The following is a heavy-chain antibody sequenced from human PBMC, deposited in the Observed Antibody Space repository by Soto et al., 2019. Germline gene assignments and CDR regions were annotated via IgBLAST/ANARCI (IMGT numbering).Heavy chain of an antibody. Sequence: GGSLRLSCAVSGFTFSNFSMNWVRQAPGKGLEWVSYIGGVGSARYYADSVKGRFTISRDNAKNSVFLQMNSLRVEDTAIYYCARDLGDYDSTGYLDSWGQGTLVTVS. CDR2: IGGVGSAR. CDR3: ARDLGDYDSTGYLDS. CDR1: GFTFSNFS. J-gene: IGHJ4*02. V-gene: IGHV3-48*01. D-gene: IGHD3-22*01.